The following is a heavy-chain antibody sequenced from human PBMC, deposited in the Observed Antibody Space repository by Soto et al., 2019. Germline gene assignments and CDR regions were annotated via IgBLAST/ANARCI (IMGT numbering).Heavy chain of an antibody. Sequence: SSETLSLTCTVSGGSISSGDYYWSWIRQPPGKGLEWIGYIYYSGSTYYNPSLKSRVTISVDTSKNQFSLKLSSVTAADTAVYYCARFVVVVAATPTRFDPWGQGTLVTVSS. V-gene: IGHV4-30-4*08. CDR3: ARFVVVVAATPTRFDP. D-gene: IGHD2-15*01. CDR1: GGSISSGDYY. CDR2: IYYSGST. J-gene: IGHJ5*02.